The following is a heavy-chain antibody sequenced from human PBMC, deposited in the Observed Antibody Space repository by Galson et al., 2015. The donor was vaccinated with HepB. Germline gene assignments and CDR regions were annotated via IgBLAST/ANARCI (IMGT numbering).Heavy chain of an antibody. CDR1: GFTFSGSA. D-gene: IGHD6-13*01. J-gene: IGHJ4*02. Sequence: SLRLSCAASGFTFSGSAIHWVRQTSGRGLEWVGRIRSKSSNYATAHAESLKGRFTISRDDSSNTAYLHMKSLKTEDTAVYYCTRLADFSGYSSSWGQGTLVTVSS. CDR3: TRLADFSGYSSS. V-gene: IGHV3-73*01. CDR2: IRSKSSNYAT.